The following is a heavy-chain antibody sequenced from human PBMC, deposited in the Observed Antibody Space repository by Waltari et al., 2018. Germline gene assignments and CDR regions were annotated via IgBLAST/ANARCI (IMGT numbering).Heavy chain of an antibody. CDR2: IYYTGST. D-gene: IGHD2-21*02. V-gene: IGHV4-59*01. J-gene: IGHJ5*02. CDR1: GGAISCFY. Sequence: QVQLQESGPSLLTPAETLSLICTVSGGAISCFYWSWVRQPPGKGLDWIGYIYYTGSTNFNPSLKSRVTMSVDTSKHQFSLKLSSVTAADTAFYYCARGGGGDWEWFDPWGQGTLVTVSS. CDR3: ARGGGGDWEWFDP.